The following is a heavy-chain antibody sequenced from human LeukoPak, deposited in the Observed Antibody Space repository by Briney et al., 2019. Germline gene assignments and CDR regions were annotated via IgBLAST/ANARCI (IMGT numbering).Heavy chain of an antibody. CDR3: ARDRNSGSSLDI. D-gene: IGHD6-6*01. V-gene: IGHV1-2*02. CDR1: GYTFTGYY. Sequence: ASVKVSCKASGYTFTGYYIHWVRQAPGQGLEWMGLIYPYSGDTNYAQNFQGRVTMTRDASISTAYMELSSLKSDDTAVYYCARDRNSGSSLDIWGQGTMLTVSS. J-gene: IGHJ3*02. CDR2: IYPYSGDT.